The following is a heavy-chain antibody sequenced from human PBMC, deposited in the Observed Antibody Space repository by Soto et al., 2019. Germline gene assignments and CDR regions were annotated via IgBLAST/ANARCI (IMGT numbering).Heavy chain of an antibody. CDR3: ARDIAVAGTYYYYYGMDV. D-gene: IGHD6-19*01. CDR2: ISAYNGNT. CDR1: VYTFNSYG. V-gene: IGHV1-18*01. Sequence: GASVKVSCKASVYTFNSYGIRWVRQAPEQGLEWMGWISAYNGNTNYAQKFQGRVTMTRNTSISTAYMELSSLRSEDTAVYYCARDIAVAGTYYYYYGMDVWGQGTTVTVSS. J-gene: IGHJ6*02.